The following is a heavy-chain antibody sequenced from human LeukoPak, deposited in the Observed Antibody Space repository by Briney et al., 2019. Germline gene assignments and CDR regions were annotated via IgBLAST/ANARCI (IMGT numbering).Heavy chain of an antibody. CDR3: AKALSRSSGWSGASD. V-gene: IGHV3-23*01. D-gene: IGHD6-19*01. J-gene: IGHJ4*02. CDR2: ISGSGGST. Sequence: PGGSLRLSCAASGFTFSSYAMSWVRQAPGKGLEWVSAISGSGGSTYYADSVKGRFTISRDNSKNTLYLQMNSLRAEDTAVYYCAKALSRSSGWSGASDWGQGTLVTVSS. CDR1: GFTFSSYA.